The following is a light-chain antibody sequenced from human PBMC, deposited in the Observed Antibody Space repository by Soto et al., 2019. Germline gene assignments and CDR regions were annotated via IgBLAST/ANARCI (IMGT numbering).Light chain of an antibody. CDR2: ASS. V-gene: IGKV3-20*01. J-gene: IGKJ3*01. CDR1: QSLSSSY. Sequence: EVVLTQSPATLSLSPGQRATLSCRTSQSLSSSYLAWYQQKPGQAPRLLIYASSSRATGIPDRFSGSGSGTDFTLTISRLEPEDFAVYYCQQYDSSPPRFTFGPGTRVDIK. CDR3: QQYDSSPPRFT.